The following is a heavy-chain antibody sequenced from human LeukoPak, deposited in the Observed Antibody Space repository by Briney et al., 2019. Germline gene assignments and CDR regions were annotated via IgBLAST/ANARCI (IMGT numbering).Heavy chain of an antibody. Sequence: SETLSLTCTVSGGSISSHYWSWIRQPPGKGLEWIGYIYYSGSTNYNPSLKSRVTISVDSSRNQFSLKLNSVTAADTALYYCARHPYASGSYSHFDYWGQGTLVTVSS. CDR2: IYYSGST. D-gene: IGHD3-10*01. J-gene: IGHJ4*02. V-gene: IGHV4-59*08. CDR1: GGSISSHY. CDR3: ARHPYASGSYSHFDY.